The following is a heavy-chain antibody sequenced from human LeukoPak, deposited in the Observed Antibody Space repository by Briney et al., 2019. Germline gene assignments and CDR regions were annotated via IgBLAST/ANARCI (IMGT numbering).Heavy chain of an antibody. D-gene: IGHD5-12*01. CDR1: GGTFSSYA. J-gene: IGHJ4*02. Sequence: SVKVSCKASGGTFSSYAISWVRQAPGQGLEWMGRIIPILGIANYAQTFQGRVPITSNKSTSTAYMERSIRRFQDPAVYYCARQPDTNYNGYHRWGQGTLVTVSS. CDR3: ARQPDTNYNGYHR. CDR2: IIPILGIA. V-gene: IGHV1-69*04.